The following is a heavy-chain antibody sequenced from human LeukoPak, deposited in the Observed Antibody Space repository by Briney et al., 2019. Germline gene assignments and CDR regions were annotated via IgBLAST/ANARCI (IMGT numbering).Heavy chain of an antibody. V-gene: IGHV3-15*01. CDR2: IKSKIDGGTT. J-gene: IGHJ5*02. CDR1: GFTFSNAW. Sequence: GGSLRLSCAASGFTFSNAWMSWVRQAPGKGLEWVGRIKSKIDGGTTDYAAPVKGRFTISRDDSKNTLYLQMNSLKSADTAVYYWNPEPPMDFFVVLPAWGQGTLVPVSS. CDR3: NPEPPMDFFVVLPA. D-gene: IGHD2-2*01.